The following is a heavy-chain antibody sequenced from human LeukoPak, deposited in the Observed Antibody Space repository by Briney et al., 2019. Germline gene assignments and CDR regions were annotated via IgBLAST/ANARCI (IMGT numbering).Heavy chain of an antibody. D-gene: IGHD1-26*01. Sequence: SVKVSCKVSGYTLTELSMHWVRQAPGQGLEWMGRITPIFGTANYAQKFQGRVTITADESTSTAYMELSSLRSEDTAVYYCAREVNWGVGATDYYYGMDVWGQGTTVTVSS. CDR1: GYTLTELS. V-gene: IGHV1-69*13. CDR2: ITPIFGTA. CDR3: AREVNWGVGATDYYYGMDV. J-gene: IGHJ6*02.